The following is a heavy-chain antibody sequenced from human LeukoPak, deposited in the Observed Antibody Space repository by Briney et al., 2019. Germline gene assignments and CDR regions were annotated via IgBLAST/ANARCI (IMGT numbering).Heavy chain of an antibody. D-gene: IGHD3-22*01. CDR1: GYTFTGYY. Sequence: ASVKVSCKASGYTFTGYYMHWVRQAPGQGLEWMGWINPNSGGTNYAQKFQGWVTMTRDTSISTAYMELSRLRSDDTAVYYCAREGGVVVKGNNAFGIWGQGTMVTVSS. V-gene: IGHV1-2*04. CDR3: AREGGVVVKGNNAFGI. J-gene: IGHJ3*02. CDR2: INPNSGGT.